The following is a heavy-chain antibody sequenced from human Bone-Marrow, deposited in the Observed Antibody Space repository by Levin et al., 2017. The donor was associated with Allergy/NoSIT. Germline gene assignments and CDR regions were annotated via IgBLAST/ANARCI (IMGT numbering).Heavy chain of an antibody. V-gene: IGHV3-23*01. CDR1: GFTFSSYA. CDR2: INGGGGST. D-gene: IGHD6-13*01. Sequence: PGGSLRLSCAASGFTFSSYAMSWVRQAPGKGLEWVSAINGGGGSTYYADSVKGRFTISRDNSKNTLYLQMNSLRAEDTAVYHCAKDPSYTTGWYPVPLDYWGQGTLVTVSS. CDR3: AKDPSYTTGWYPVPLDY. J-gene: IGHJ4*02.